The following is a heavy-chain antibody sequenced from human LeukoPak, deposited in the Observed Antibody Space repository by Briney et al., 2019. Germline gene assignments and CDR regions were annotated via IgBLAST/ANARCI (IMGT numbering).Heavy chain of an antibody. D-gene: IGHD2-8*01. Sequence: GGSLRLSCVASGFIFSDYYMSWIRRAPGKGLEWVSYISSSGSTTYYADSVKGRFTISRDNAKNSLYLQMNSLRAEDTAVYYCARVGSCTNGVCYNPFDYWGQGTLVTVSS. J-gene: IGHJ4*02. CDR1: GFIFSDYY. CDR3: ARVGSCTNGVCYNPFDY. V-gene: IGHV3-11*04. CDR2: ISSSGSTT.